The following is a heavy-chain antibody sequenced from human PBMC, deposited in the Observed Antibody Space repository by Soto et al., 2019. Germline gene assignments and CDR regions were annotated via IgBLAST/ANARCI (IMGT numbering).Heavy chain of an antibody. CDR3: AREGSYYFDNRLDY. CDR1: GYTFTNQY. V-gene: IGHV1-46*01. J-gene: IGHJ4*02. D-gene: IGHD3-22*01. CDR2: INPTGGST. Sequence: QVQLVQSGAEVRKPGASVKVSCNAAGYTFTNQYIHWVRQAPGQGLEWMGIINPTGGSTTYAQKFQGRISMTGDTSTSTVYMDLSSLRSEYTAVYYCAREGSYYFDNRLDYWGQGTLVTVSS.